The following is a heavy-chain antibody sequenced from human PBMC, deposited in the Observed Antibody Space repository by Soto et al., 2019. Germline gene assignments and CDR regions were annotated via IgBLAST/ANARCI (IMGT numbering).Heavy chain of an antibody. J-gene: IGHJ6*02. D-gene: IGHD3-9*01. Sequence: QVQLQESGPGLVKPSQTLSLTCTVSGGSISSGDYYWSWIRQPPGKGLEWIGYIYYSGSTYYNPSLKSRVTISVDTSKNQFSLKLSSVTAADTAVYYCARGPRIRYFDWLLESDYYYYGMDVWGQGTTVTVSS. V-gene: IGHV4-30-4*01. CDR2: IYYSGST. CDR3: ARGPRIRYFDWLLESDYYYYGMDV. CDR1: GGSISSGDYY.